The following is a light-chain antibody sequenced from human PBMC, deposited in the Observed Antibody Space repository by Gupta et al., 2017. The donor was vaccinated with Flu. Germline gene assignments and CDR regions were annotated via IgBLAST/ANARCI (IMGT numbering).Light chain of an antibody. CDR3: QQYYVTPWT. CDR2: RTS. V-gene: IGKV1-39*01. J-gene: IGKJ1*01. Sequence: PSSLAASVADRVTITVLSSQSVGHFLNWYQQKPGNAPKLLIYRTSTLKSGVPSRFSGSGSGADFTLTISSLQPEDFANYYCQQYYVTPWTFGQGTRVEVK. CDR1: QSVGHF.